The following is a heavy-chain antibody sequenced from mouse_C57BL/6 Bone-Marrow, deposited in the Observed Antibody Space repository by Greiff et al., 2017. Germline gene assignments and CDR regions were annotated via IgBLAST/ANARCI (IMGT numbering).Heavy chain of an antibody. Sequence: QVQLQQPGAELVRPGTSVKLSCKASGYTFTSYWMHWVKQRPGQGLEWIGVIDPSDSYTNYTPKFKGKATLTVDTSSSTAYMQLSSLTSEDSAVYYCAREDGYYLAYWGQGTLVTVSA. J-gene: IGHJ3*01. CDR3: AREDGYYLAY. V-gene: IGHV1-59*01. D-gene: IGHD2-3*01. CDR1: GYTFTSYW. CDR2: IDPSDSYT.